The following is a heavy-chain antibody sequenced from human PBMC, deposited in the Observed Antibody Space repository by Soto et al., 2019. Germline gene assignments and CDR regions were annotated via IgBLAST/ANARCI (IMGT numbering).Heavy chain of an antibody. J-gene: IGHJ5*02. V-gene: IGHV4-39*07. CDR3: ARDGKVSGSATHWFDP. CDR2: IYYSGST. Sequence: SETLSLTCTVSGGSISSSSYYWGWIRQPPGKGLEWIGSIYYSGSTYYNPSLKSRVTISVDTSKNQFSLELSSVTAADTAVYYCARDGKVSGSATHWFDPWGQGTLVTVSS. CDR1: GGSISSSSYY. D-gene: IGHD1-26*01.